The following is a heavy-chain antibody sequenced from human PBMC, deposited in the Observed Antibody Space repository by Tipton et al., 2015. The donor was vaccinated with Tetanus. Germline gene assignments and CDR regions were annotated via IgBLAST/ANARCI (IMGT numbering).Heavy chain of an antibody. CDR2: INHSGTS. J-gene: IGHJ6*04. D-gene: IGHD2-2*01. CDR3: ARGDGFRCYYHMDV. CDR1: GGAFSGYY. V-gene: IGHV4-34*01. Sequence: TLSLTCAVNGGAFSGYYWTWIRQFPGKGLEWIGEINHSGTSNHNPSLKNRVTTTVDTSKNHFFLQLSSVTAADTAVYYCARGDGFRCYYHMDVWGRGTTVTVSS.